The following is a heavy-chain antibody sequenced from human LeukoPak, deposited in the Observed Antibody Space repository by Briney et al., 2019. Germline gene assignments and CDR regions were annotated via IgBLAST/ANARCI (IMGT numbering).Heavy chain of an antibody. Sequence: ASVKVSCKAPGYTFTSYAMHWVRQAPGQRLEWMGWINAGNGNTKYSQKFQGRVTITRDTSASTAYMELSSLRSEDTAVYYCARKTVDTAIVFDYWGQGTLVTVSS. CDR1: GYTFTSYA. J-gene: IGHJ4*02. D-gene: IGHD5-18*01. CDR3: ARKTVDTAIVFDY. V-gene: IGHV1-3*01. CDR2: INAGNGNT.